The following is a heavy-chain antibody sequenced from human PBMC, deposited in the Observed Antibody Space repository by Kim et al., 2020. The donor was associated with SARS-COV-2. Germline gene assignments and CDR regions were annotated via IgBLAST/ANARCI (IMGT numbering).Heavy chain of an antibody. J-gene: IGHJ4*02. CDR3: ARGIFSGYDLGPDYFDY. V-gene: IGHV1-8*01. D-gene: IGHD5-12*01. CDR2: MNPNSGNT. CDR1: GYTFTSYD. Sequence: ASVKVSCKASGYTFTSYDINWVRQATGQGLEWMGWMNPNSGNTGYAQKFQGRVTMTRNTSISTAYMELSSLRSEDTAVYYCARGIFSGYDLGPDYFDYWGQGTLVTVSS.